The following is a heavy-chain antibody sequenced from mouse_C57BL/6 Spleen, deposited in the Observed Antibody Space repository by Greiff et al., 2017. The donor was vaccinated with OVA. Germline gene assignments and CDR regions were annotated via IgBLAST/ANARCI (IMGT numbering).Heavy chain of an antibody. CDR1: GYTFTDYY. V-gene: IGHV1-75*01. Sequence: QVHVKQSGPELVKPGASVKISCKASGYTFTDYYINWVKQRPGQGLEWIGWIFPGSGSTYYNEKFKGKATLTVDKSSSTAYMLLSSLTSEDSAVYFCARRDYDGYYFDYWGQGTTLTVSS. J-gene: IGHJ2*01. D-gene: IGHD1-2*01. CDR3: ARRDYDGYYFDY. CDR2: IFPGSGST.